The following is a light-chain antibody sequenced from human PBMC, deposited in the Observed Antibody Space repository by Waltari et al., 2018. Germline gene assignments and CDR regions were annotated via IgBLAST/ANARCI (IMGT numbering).Light chain of an antibody. Sequence: DIQMTQSPSSLSASVGDRFTITCRASQSISNYLNWYQQKPGNAPKLLIYAASSLQSGVPSRFSGSGSGTDFTLTISSLQPEDFATYYCQQSYSTPQTFGQGTKVEIK. J-gene: IGKJ1*01. CDR3: QQSYSTPQT. V-gene: IGKV1-39*01. CDR1: QSISNY. CDR2: AAS.